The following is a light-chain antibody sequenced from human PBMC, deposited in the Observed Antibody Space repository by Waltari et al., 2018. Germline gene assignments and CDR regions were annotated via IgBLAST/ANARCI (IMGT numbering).Light chain of an antibody. Sequence: EIVMTQSPATLSVSPGERATLSCRASQSVRINLAWYQQKPGQAPRLLIYGASNRATGVPARFSGSGSGTDFTLTISSLQSEDFAIYYCQQYNNWPPVFTFGPGTRVDIK. CDR3: QQYNNWPPVFT. CDR2: GAS. J-gene: IGKJ3*01. V-gene: IGKV3-15*01. CDR1: QSVRIN.